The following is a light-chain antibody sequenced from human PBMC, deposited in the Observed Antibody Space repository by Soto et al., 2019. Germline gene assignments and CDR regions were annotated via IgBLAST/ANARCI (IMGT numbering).Light chain of an antibody. Sequence: VLTQPASVSGSPGQSITISCTGSSSDVGAYNFVSWYQHHPGKAPKLILYEVTTRPSGVSSRFSGSKSGNTASLTISGLQADDEANYYCSSYTSTNTPYVFGTGTKVTGL. CDR3: SSYTSTNTPYV. J-gene: IGLJ1*01. V-gene: IGLV2-14*01. CDR1: SSDVGAYNF. CDR2: EVT.